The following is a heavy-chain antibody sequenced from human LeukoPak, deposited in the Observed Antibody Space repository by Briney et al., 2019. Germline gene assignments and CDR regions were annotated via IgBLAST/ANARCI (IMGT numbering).Heavy chain of an antibody. CDR3: ARHVWLQPFDY. D-gene: IGHD3-9*01. J-gene: IGHJ4*02. CDR1: GGSMNSYY. Sequence: SETLSLTCSVSGGSMNSYYWSWIWQSPGRGLEWIGYIYYSGSTNYNPSLKSRVTISVDTSKNQFSLKLSSVTAADTAVYYCARHVWLQPFDYWGQGTLVTVSS. V-gene: IGHV4-59*08. CDR2: IYYSGST.